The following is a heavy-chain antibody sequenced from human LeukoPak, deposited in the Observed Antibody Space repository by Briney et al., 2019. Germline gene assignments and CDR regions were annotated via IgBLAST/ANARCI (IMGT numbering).Heavy chain of an antibody. V-gene: IGHV3-23*01. CDR3: ARDVPGIAAAGPYYYYYYMDV. J-gene: IGHJ6*03. CDR1: GFTFSSYA. D-gene: IGHD6-13*01. CDR2: ISGSGGST. Sequence: GGSLRLSCAASGFTFSSYAMSWVRQAPGKGLEWVSAISGSGGSTYYADSVKGRFTISRDNSKNTLYLQMNSLRAEDTAVYYCARDVPGIAAAGPYYYYYYMDVWGKGTTVTVSS.